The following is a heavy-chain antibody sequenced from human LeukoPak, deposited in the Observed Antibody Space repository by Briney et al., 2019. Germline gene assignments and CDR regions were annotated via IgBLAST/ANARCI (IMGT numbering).Heavy chain of an antibody. J-gene: IGHJ4*02. CDR3: AKDLDYTTYEYYFDY. V-gene: IGHV3-23*01. D-gene: IGHD4-11*01. CDR1: GFTFSSYG. Sequence: GGSLRLSCTASGFTFSSYGMNWVRQAPGKGLEWVSGIGAGGTFTYYADSVKGRFTIFRDNSRNTLYLQMNSLRADDTAVYYCAKDLDYTTYEYYFDYWGQGTLVTVSS. CDR2: IGAGGTFT.